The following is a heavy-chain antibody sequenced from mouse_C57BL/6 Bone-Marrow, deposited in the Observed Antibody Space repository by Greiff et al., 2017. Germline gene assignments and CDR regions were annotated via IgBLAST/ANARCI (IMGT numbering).Heavy chain of an antibody. CDR3: AIYYGSSYYAMDY. CDR1: GYAFSSSW. J-gene: IGHJ4*01. D-gene: IGHD1-1*01. CDR2: IYPGDGDT. V-gene: IGHV1-82*01. Sequence: QVQLQQSGPELVKPGASVKISCKASGYAFSSSWMNWVKQRPGKGLEWIGRIYPGDGDTNYNGKFKGKATLTADKSSSTAYMQLSSLTSEDSAVYFCAIYYGSSYYAMDYWGQGTSVTVSS.